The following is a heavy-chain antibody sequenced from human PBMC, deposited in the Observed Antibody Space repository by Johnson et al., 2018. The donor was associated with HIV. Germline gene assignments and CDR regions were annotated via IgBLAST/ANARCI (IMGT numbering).Heavy chain of an antibody. J-gene: IGHJ3*01. CDR1: GFTFSNAW. CDR2: IKEDGSNK. Sequence: EVQVVESGGGLVKPGGSLRLSCAASGFTFSNAWMSWVRQAPGKGLEWVANIKEDGSNKYYADSVKGRFTISRDNSKNTLYLQMKSLRTEDTAVYYCAREEDGYSSSWYGSTFDVWGQGTMVTVSS. D-gene: IGHD6-13*01. CDR3: AREEDGYSSSWYGSTFDV. V-gene: IGHV3-7*01.